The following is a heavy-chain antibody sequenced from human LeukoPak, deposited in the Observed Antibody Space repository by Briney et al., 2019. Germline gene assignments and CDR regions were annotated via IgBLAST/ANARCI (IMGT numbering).Heavy chain of an antibody. Sequence: ASVKVSCKASGYTFTSYAMHWVRQAPGQRLEWMGWINAGNGNTKYSQKFQGRVTITRDTSASTAYMELSSLRSEDTAVYYCARSWGKPTYYDFWSGYYTLFDPWGQGTLVTVSS. J-gene: IGHJ5*02. CDR3: ARSWGKPTYYDFWSGYYTLFDP. CDR1: GYTFTSYA. D-gene: IGHD3-3*01. V-gene: IGHV1-3*01. CDR2: INAGNGNT.